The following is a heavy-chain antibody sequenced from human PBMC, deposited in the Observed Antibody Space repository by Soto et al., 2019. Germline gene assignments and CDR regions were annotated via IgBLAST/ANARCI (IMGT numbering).Heavy chain of an antibody. D-gene: IGHD3-3*01. V-gene: IGHV3-43*01. CDR3: AKTAYRSFGVVPYYYYGMDV. CDR2: ISWDGGST. Sequence: GGSLRLSCAASGFTFDDYTMHWVRQAPGKGLEWVSLISWDGGSTYYADSVKGRFTISRDNSKNSLYLQINSLRTEDTALYYCAKTAYRSFGVVPYYYYGMDVWGQGTTVTVSS. J-gene: IGHJ6*02. CDR1: GFTFDDYT.